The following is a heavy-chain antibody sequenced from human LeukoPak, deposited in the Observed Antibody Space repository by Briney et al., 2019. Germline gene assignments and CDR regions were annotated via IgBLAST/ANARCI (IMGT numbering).Heavy chain of an antibody. V-gene: IGHV4-59*12. Sequence: PSETLSLTCTVSGGSISSYYWSWIRQPPGKGLEWIGYIYYSGSTNYNPSLKSRVTMSVDTSKNQFSLKLSSVTAADTAVYYCARETDIVATISAFDIWGQGTMVTVSS. CDR1: GGSISSYY. CDR3: ARETDIVATISAFDI. D-gene: IGHD5-12*01. CDR2: IYYSGST. J-gene: IGHJ3*02.